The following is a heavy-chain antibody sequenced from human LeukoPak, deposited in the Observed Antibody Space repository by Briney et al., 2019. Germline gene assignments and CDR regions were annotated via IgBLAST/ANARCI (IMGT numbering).Heavy chain of an antibody. Sequence: SETLSLTCTVSGGSISGTYYWSWIRQPPGKGLGWIGYIYYTGTTDSNPSLKSRVTISLDTSKNQFSLNLSSVTAADTAVYYCARQSLGYCSGGSCYSYYFDYWGQGTLVTVSS. D-gene: IGHD2-15*01. J-gene: IGHJ4*02. CDR3: ARQSLGYCSGGSCYSYYFDY. CDR1: GGSISGTYY. CDR2: IYYTGTT. V-gene: IGHV4-59*08.